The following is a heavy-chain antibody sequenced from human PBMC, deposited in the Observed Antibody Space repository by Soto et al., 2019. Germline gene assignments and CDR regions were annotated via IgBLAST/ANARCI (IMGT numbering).Heavy chain of an antibody. CDR2: IYHSGST. Sequence: LSLTCAVSGYSISSGYYWGWIRQPPGKGLEWIGSIYHSGSTYYNPSLKSRVTISVDTSKNQFSLKLSSVTAADTAVYYCASSSAPITMIVVVPLDYWGQGTLVTVSS. V-gene: IGHV4-38-2*01. D-gene: IGHD3-22*01. CDR3: ASSSAPITMIVVVPLDY. CDR1: GYSISSGYY. J-gene: IGHJ4*02.